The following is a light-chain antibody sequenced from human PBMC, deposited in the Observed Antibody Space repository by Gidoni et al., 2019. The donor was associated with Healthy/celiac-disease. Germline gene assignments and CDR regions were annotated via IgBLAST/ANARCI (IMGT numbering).Light chain of an antibody. CDR2: EGS. CDR3: CSYAGSSTYVV. V-gene: IGLV2-23*01. Sequence: QSALTQPASVSGSPGQSITISCTGTSSDVGSYNLVSWYQQHPGKAPKLMIYEGSKRPSGVSTRFSGSKSGNTASLTISGLQAEDEADYYCCSYAGSSTYVVFGGGTKLTVL. CDR1: SSDVGSYNL. J-gene: IGLJ2*01.